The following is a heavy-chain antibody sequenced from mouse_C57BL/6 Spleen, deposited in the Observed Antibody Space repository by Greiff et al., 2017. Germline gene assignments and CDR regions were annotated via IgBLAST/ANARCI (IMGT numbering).Heavy chain of an antibody. CDR3: ARSIYYAMDY. Sequence: VQLQQSGPVLVKPGASVKMSCKASGYTFTDYYMNWVKQSHGKSLEWIGVINPYNGGTSYNQKFKGKATLTVDKSSSTAYMERNSLTSEDSAVYYCARSIYYAMDYWGQGTSVTVSS. V-gene: IGHV1-19*01. J-gene: IGHJ4*01. CDR2: INPYNGGT. CDR1: GYTFTDYY.